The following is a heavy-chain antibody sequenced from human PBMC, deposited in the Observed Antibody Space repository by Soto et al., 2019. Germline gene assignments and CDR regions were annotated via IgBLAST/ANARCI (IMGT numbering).Heavy chain of an antibody. CDR2: ISWNSGSI. Sequence: EVQLVESGGGLVQPGRSLRLSCAASGFTFDDYAMHWVRQAPGKGLEWVSGISWNSGSIGYADSVKGRVTISRDNAKNSRYLQMNSLSAEDTALYYCAKDGSYCSGGSCYSGYWFDPWGQGTLVTVSS. V-gene: IGHV3-9*01. CDR3: AKDGSYCSGGSCYSGYWFDP. CDR1: GFTFDDYA. J-gene: IGHJ5*02. D-gene: IGHD2-15*01.